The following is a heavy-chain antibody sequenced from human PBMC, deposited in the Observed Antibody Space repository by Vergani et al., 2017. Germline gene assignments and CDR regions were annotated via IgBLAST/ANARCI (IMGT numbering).Heavy chain of an antibody. CDR2: IIPIFGAP. Sequence: QVQLVQSGAEVKKPGASVKVSCKASGVTFSGYGISWVRQAPGQGLEWMGRIIPIFGAPNYAQKFQGRVTLTADESTSTVYMELRSLRSDDTAVYFCARVAPSNSEVTPTAFDVWGQGTMVTVSS. D-gene: IGHD1-1*01. CDR3: ARVAPSNSEVTPTAFDV. V-gene: IGHV1-69*13. CDR1: GVTFSGYG. J-gene: IGHJ3*01.